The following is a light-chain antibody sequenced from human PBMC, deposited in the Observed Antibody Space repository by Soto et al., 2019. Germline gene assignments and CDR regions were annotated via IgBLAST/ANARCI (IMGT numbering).Light chain of an antibody. CDR1: QSVSSTY. CDR3: QQFGTILFP. J-gene: IGKJ3*01. Sequence: EIVLTQSPGTLSLSPGERATLSCRASQSVSSTYLGWYQQKPGQAPRLLISGASNRATGIPDRFSGSGSGKDFTLTLNRLAPEDFAVYYYQQFGTILFPFGHGTNLDV. V-gene: IGKV3-20*01. CDR2: GAS.